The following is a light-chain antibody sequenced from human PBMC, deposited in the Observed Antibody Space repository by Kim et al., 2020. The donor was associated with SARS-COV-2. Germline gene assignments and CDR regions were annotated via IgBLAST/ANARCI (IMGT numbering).Light chain of an antibody. CDR2: LNSDGSH. Sequence: VKLTCTLSSGPSRSAIAWHQQQAEKGPRYLMKLNSDGSHSKGDGIPDRFSGSSSGAERYLTISSLQSEDEADYYCQTWGTGIPYVFGTGTKVTVL. J-gene: IGLJ1*01. CDR1: SGPSRSA. CDR3: QTWGTGIPYV. V-gene: IGLV4-69*01.